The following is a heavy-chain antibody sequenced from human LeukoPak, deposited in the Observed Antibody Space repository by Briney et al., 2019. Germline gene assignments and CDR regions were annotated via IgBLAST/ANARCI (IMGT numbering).Heavy chain of an antibody. V-gene: IGHV3-33*01. D-gene: IGHD3-10*01. CDR2: IWYDGSNK. CDR3: ARLGRQTYYFDY. CDR1: GFTFSSYG. Sequence: PGGSLRLSCAASGFTFSSYGMHWVRQAPGKGLEWVAVIWYDGSNKYYADSVKGRFTISRDNSKNTLYLQMNSLRAEDTAVYYCARLGRQTYYFDYWGQGTLVTVSS. J-gene: IGHJ4*02.